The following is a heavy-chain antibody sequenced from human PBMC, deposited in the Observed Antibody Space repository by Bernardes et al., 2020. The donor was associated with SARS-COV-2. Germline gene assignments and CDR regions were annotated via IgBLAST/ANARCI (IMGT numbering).Heavy chain of an antibody. CDR3: ASVFRDSGDGDLDH. D-gene: IGHD5-12*01. Sequence: GGSLRLSCAASGFIFSHHELNWVRQAPGKGLEWLSYISNSGDTVYYADSVKGRFTISRDNARNSLYLQMNRLRVEDTAVYYCASVFRDSGDGDLDHWGQGTLVTVSS. CDR1: GFIFSHHE. V-gene: IGHV3-48*03. J-gene: IGHJ4*02. CDR2: ISNSGDTV.